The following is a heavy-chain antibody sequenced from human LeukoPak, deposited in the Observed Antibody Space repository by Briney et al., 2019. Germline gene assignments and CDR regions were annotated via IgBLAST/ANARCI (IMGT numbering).Heavy chain of an antibody. Sequence: SVKVSCKASGGTFSSYAISWVRQAPGQGLEWMGRIIPILGIANYAQKFQGRVTITADKSTSTAYMELSSLRSEDTAVYYCARDGDSGGYYYGFHAFDIWGQGTMVTVSS. CDR3: ARDGDSGGYYYGFHAFDI. CDR1: GGTFSSYA. D-gene: IGHD3-22*01. V-gene: IGHV1-69*04. CDR2: IIPILGIA. J-gene: IGHJ3*02.